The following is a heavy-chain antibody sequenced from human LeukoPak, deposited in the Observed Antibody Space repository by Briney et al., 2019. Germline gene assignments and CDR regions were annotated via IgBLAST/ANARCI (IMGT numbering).Heavy chain of an antibody. V-gene: IGHV1-24*01. CDR3: ATGSGSGSYYNWDAFDI. D-gene: IGHD3-10*01. Sequence: ASVKVSCKVSGYTLTELSMHWVRQAPGKGLEWMGGFDPEDGETIYAQKFQGRVTMTEDTSTDKAYMELSSLRSEDTAVYYCATGSGSGSYYNWDAFDIWGQGTMVTVSS. CDR2: FDPEDGET. CDR1: GYTLTELS. J-gene: IGHJ3*02.